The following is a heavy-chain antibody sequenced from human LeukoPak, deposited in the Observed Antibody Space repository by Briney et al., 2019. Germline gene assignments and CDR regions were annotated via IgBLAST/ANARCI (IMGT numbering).Heavy chain of an antibody. J-gene: IGHJ4*02. Sequence: KPSETLSLTCIVSAYSISSGYYWGWIRPPPGKGLEWIGSIYHSESTYYNPSLKSRVTISIDTSKNQFSLKLSSVTAADTAIYFCARGKSRGSHIDYWGQGTLVTVSS. CDR3: ARGKSRGSHIDY. CDR2: IYHSEST. V-gene: IGHV4-38-2*02. D-gene: IGHD1-26*01. CDR1: AYSISSGYY.